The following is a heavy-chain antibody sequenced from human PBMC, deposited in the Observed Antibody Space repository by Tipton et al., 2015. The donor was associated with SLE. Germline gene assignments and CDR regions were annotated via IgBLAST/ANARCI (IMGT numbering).Heavy chain of an antibody. CDR2: INHSGST. Sequence: TLSLTCAVYGGSFSGYYWSWIRQPPGKGLEWIGEINHSGSTNYNPSLKSRVTISVDTSKNQFSLKLSSVTAADTAVYYCARVGAAAGTGARGWYFELWGRGTLVTVSS. V-gene: IGHV4-34*01. CDR3: ARVGAAAGTGARGWYFEL. CDR1: GGSFSGYY. D-gene: IGHD6-13*01. J-gene: IGHJ2*01.